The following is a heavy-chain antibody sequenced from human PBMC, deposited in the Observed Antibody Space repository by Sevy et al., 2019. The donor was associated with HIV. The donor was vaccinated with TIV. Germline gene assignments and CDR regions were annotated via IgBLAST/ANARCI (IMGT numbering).Heavy chain of an antibody. V-gene: IGHV3-30-3*01. CDR1: GFTFTRYA. J-gene: IGHJ4*02. CDR3: ARDPHSVPHWGSSDS. D-gene: IGHD3-16*01. Sequence: GGSLRLSCEASGFTFTRYAFHWVRQAPGKGLEWVAVVSKEGTNKYYADSVKGRFTISRDNSRNTLFLQMQSLRADDTAVYFCARDPHSVPHWGSSDSWGQGTLVTVSS. CDR2: VSKEGTNK.